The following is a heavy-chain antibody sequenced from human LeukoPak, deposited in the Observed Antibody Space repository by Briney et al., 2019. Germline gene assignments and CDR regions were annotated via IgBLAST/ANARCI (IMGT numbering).Heavy chain of an antibody. CDR3: ARRFRGSGWYVNYYYMDV. J-gene: IGHJ6*03. CDR2: MNPNSGNT. D-gene: IGHD6-19*01. CDR1: GYTFTSYD. V-gene: IGHV1-8*03. Sequence: ASVKVSCKASGYTFTSYDINWVRQATGQGLEWMGWMNPNSGNTGYAQKFQGRVTITRNTSISTAYLELSSLRSEDTAVYYCARRFRGSGWYVNYYYMDVWGKGTTVTVSS.